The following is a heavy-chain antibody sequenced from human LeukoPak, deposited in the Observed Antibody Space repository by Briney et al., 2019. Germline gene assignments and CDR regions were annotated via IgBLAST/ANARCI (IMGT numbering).Heavy chain of an antibody. V-gene: IGHV1-69*13. CDR3: ARGHYDILTGYWFDP. CDR2: IIPIFGTA. J-gene: IGHJ5*02. Sequence: ASVKVSCKASGGTFSSYAISWVRQAPGQGLEWMGGIIPIFGTANYAQKFQGRVTFTADESTSTAYMELSSLRSEDTAVYYCARGHYDILTGYWFDPWGQGTLVTVSS. CDR1: GGTFSSYA. D-gene: IGHD3-9*01.